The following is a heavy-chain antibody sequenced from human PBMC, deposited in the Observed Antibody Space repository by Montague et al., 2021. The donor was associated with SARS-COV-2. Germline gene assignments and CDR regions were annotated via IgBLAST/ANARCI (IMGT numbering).Heavy chain of an antibody. Sequence: SETLSLTCTVSGGSISSSSYYWGWIRQPPGKGLEWIGSIYYSGSTYYNPSLKSRVTISVDTSKNQFSLKLSSVTAADTAVYYCAREGGGLYGGSYSFDYWGQGTLVTVSS. J-gene: IGHJ4*02. CDR1: GGSISSSSYY. D-gene: IGHD3-10*01. V-gene: IGHV4-39*07. CDR3: AREGGGLYGGSYSFDY. CDR2: IYYSGST.